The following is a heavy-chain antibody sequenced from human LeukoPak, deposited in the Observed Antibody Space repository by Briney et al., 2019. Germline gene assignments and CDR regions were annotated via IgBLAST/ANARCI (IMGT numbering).Heavy chain of an antibody. CDR3: ARDTGIEYYDTSGYPFDY. D-gene: IGHD3-22*01. V-gene: IGHV3-21*06. Sequence: PGGSLRLSCAASGFIFSTYSMNWVRQAPGKGLEWVSSISSSSSYIYYADSVKGRFTISRDNAKNSLYLQMNSLRAEDTAVYYCARDTGIEYYDTSGYPFDYWGQGTPVTVSS. CDR1: GFIFSTYS. J-gene: IGHJ4*02. CDR2: ISSSSSYI.